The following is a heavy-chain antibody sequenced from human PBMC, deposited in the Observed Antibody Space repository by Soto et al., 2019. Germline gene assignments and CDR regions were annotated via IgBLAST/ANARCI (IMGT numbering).Heavy chain of an antibody. CDR3: ARGLGGVVGAANYGMDV. CDR2: MNPNSGNT. J-gene: IGHJ6*02. V-gene: IGHV1-8*01. D-gene: IGHD1-26*01. Sequence: ASVKVSCKASGYTFTSYDINWVRQDTGQGLEWMGWMNPNSGNTGYAQKFQGRVTMTRNTSISTAYVELSSRRSEGTGVYYCARGLGGVVGAANYGMDVWGQGSAVTVSS. CDR1: GYTFTSYD.